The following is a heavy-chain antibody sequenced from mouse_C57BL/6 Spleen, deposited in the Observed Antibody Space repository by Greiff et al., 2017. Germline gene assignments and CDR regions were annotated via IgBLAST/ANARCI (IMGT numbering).Heavy chain of an antibody. J-gene: IGHJ4*01. CDR2: ISDGGSYT. Sequence: EVHLVESGGGLVKPGGSLKLSCAASGFTFSSYAMSWVRQTPEKRLEWVATISDGGSYTYYPDNVKSRFTISRDNAKNNLYLQMSHLKSEDTAMYYCARDEGNYYAMDYWGQGTSVTVSS. V-gene: IGHV5-4*01. CDR1: GFTFSSYA. CDR3: ARDEGNYYAMDY.